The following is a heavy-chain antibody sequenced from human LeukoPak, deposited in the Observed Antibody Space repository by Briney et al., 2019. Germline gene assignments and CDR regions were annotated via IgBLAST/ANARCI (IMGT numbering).Heavy chain of an antibody. CDR2: IYYSGST. J-gene: IGHJ4*02. D-gene: IGHD5-18*01. Sequence: SETLSLTCTVSGGSISGYHWSWLRQPPGKGLEWIGDIYYSGSTNYSPSLKSRVTISVDTTKNQFSLKLSSVTAADTAIYYCARGYSYSSYYFDYWGQGTLVTVSS. CDR3: ARGYSYSSYYFDY. CDR1: GGSISGYH. V-gene: IGHV4-59*13.